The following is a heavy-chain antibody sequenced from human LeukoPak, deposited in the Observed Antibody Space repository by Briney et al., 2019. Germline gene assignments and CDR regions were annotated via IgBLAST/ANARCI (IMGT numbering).Heavy chain of an antibody. CDR2: IKQDGSEK. J-gene: IGHJ5*02. V-gene: IGHV3-7*01. D-gene: IGHD6-19*01. CDR3: ARDRWQWLS. CDR1: GFTFSSYC. Sequence: GGSLTLACSASGFTFSSYCMSWVRQPPGKGLEWVANIKQDGSEKYYVDSVKGQFTISRDNAKNPLYLQMNSLRAEDTAVYYCARDRWQWLSWGQGTLVTVSS.